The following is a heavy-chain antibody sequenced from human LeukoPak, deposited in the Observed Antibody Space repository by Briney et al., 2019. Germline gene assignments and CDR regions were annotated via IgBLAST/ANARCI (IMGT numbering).Heavy chain of an antibody. D-gene: IGHD1-1*01. Sequence: GGSLRLSCAASGFTFSNAWMSWVRQAPGKGLEWVGRIKSKTEGGTTDYAAPVKGRFTISRDDSKNTLSLQMNSLIAEDTAVYYCTTDTTAFDYWGQGTLVTVSS. CDR2: IKSKTEGGTT. V-gene: IGHV3-15*01. CDR1: GFTFSNAW. J-gene: IGHJ4*02. CDR3: TTDTTAFDY.